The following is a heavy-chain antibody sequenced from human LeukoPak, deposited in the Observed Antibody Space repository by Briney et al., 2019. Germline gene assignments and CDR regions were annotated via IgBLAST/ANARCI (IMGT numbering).Heavy chain of an antibody. D-gene: IGHD3-10*01. V-gene: IGHV1-18*01. CDR2: ISAYNGNT. CDR3: AREAGSGSYYIYFDY. CDR1: GYTFTSYG. J-gene: IGHJ4*02. Sequence: ASVKVSCKASGYTFTSYGISRVRQAPGQGLEWMGWISAYNGNTNYAQKLQGRVTMTTDTSTSTAYMELRSLRSDDTAVYYCAREAGSGSYYIYFDYWGQGTLVTVSS.